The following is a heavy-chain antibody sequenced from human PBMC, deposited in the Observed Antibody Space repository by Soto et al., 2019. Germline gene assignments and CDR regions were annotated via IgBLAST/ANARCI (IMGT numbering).Heavy chain of an antibody. CDR3: ARKSNSDFSGYDYFDH. CDR2: INYSGLYM. Sequence: DVQLVESGGGLVEPGGSLRLSCAASGFSFSSSDMTWVRQAPGRGLEYVSSINYSGLYMFYAEPAKGRFTISRDNAKNLVYLWMNGLRAEDTAVYWCARKSNSDFSGYDYFDHWGQGTLVTVSS. D-gene: IGHD3-22*01. J-gene: IGHJ4*02. CDR1: GFSFSSSD. V-gene: IGHV3-21*06.